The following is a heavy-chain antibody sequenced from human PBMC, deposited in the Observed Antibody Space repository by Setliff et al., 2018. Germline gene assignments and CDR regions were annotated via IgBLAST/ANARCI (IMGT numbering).Heavy chain of an antibody. Sequence: SETLSLTCTVSGGSMGSYYWTWIRQPAGKGLEWIGHIYTSGSTNYNPSLKSRVTMPVDTSKIQFSLKLSSVTAADTDVYYCARKGISALSGAFDMWGQGTMVTVSS. D-gene: IGHD1-26*01. CDR1: GGSMGSYY. CDR2: IYTSGST. V-gene: IGHV4-4*07. J-gene: IGHJ3*02. CDR3: ARKGISALSGAFDM.